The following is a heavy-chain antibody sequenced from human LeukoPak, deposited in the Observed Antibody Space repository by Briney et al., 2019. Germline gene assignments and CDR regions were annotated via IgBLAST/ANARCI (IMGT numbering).Heavy chain of an antibody. V-gene: IGHV4-38-2*02. Sequence: SETLSLTCTVSGYSISSGYYWGWIRQPPGKGLEWIGSIYHSGSTYYNPSLKSRVTISVDTSKNQFSLKLSSVTAADTAVYYCARDREDVLRYFDWLSDQYYFDYWGQGTLVTVSS. CDR2: IYHSGST. CDR3: ARDREDVLRYFDWLSDQYYFDY. CDR1: GYSISSGYY. J-gene: IGHJ4*02. D-gene: IGHD3-9*01.